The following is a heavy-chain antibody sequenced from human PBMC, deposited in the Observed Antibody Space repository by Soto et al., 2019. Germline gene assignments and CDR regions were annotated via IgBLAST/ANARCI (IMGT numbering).Heavy chain of an antibody. Sequence: GGSLRLSCAASGFTFDDYAMHWVRQAPGKGLEWVSGISWNSGSIGYADSVKGRFTISRDNAKNSLYLQMNSLRPEDTALYYCAKDAYDILSYAFDIWGQGTMVTVSS. J-gene: IGHJ3*02. CDR3: AKDAYDILSYAFDI. CDR2: ISWNSGSI. D-gene: IGHD3-9*01. CDR1: GFTFDDYA. V-gene: IGHV3-9*01.